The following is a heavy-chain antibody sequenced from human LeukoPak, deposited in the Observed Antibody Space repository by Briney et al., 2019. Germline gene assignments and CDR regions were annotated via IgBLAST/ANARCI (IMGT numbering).Heavy chain of an antibody. CDR2: IYHSGST. J-gene: IGHJ6*02. CDR3: ARGLASTYYDFWSGYSTGYYYYGMDV. D-gene: IGHD3-3*01. CDR1: GGSFSGYY. Sequence: PSETLSLTCAVYGGSFSGYYWSWIRQPPGKGLEWIGEIYHSGSTNYNPSLKSRVTISVDTSKNQFSLKLSSVTAADTAVYYCARGLASTYYDFWSGYSTGYYYYGMDVWGQGTTVTVSS. V-gene: IGHV4-34*01.